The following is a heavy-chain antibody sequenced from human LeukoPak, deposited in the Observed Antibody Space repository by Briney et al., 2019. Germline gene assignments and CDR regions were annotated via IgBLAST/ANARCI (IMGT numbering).Heavy chain of an antibody. CDR3: TKGITPTGWFLEAIDL. D-gene: IGHD6-19*01. CDR1: GFTFEDYA. CDR2: INYNGANK. J-gene: IGHJ3*01. Sequence: PGGSLRLSCAASGFTFEDYAMHWFRQVPGKGLEWVSGINYNGANKVYADSVKGRFTISRDNARKSLYLQMNSLRAEDMAFYYCTKGITPTGWFLEAIDLWGQGTMVTVS. V-gene: IGHV3-9*03.